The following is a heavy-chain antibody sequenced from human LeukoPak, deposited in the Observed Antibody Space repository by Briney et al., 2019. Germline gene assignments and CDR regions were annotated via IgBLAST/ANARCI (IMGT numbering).Heavy chain of an antibody. CDR1: GYTFTSYY. D-gene: IGHD3-3*01. J-gene: IGHJ5*02. V-gene: IGHV1-46*01. CDR3: ARGGITIFGVVSRMYNWFDP. CDR2: INPSGGST. Sequence: ASVKVSCKASGYTFTSYYMHWVRQAPGQGLEWMGIINPSGGSTSYAQKFQGRVTMTRDMSTSTVYMELSSLRSEDTAVYYCARGGITIFGVVSRMYNWFDPWGQGTLVTVSS.